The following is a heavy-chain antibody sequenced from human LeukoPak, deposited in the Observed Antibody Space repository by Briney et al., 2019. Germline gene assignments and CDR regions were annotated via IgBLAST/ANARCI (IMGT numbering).Heavy chain of an antibody. V-gene: IGHV1-2*02. J-gene: IGHJ4*02. Sequence: ASVKVSFKASGYSFTGYYMHWVRQAPGQGLEWMGWINPNSGGTNYAQNFQGRVTMTRDTSFSTAYMELSRLRSADTAVYYCARAGYTGFDLGYWGQGTLVTVSS. CDR1: GYSFTGYY. CDR2: INPNSGGT. CDR3: ARAGYTGFDLGY. D-gene: IGHD5-12*01.